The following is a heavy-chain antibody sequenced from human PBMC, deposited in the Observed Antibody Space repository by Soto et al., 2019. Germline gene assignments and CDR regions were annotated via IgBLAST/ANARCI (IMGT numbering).Heavy chain of an antibody. J-gene: IGHJ6*02. CDR1: GGTFSSYA. CDR3: ATNSVDTAMVEFYGMDV. V-gene: IGHV1-69*13. CDR2: IIPIFGTA. D-gene: IGHD5-18*01. Sequence: SVKVSCKASGGTFSSYAISWVRQAPGQGLEWMGGIIPIFGTANYAQKFQGRVTITADESTSTAYMELSSLRSEDTAVYYCATNSVDTAMVEFYGMDVWGQGTTVTVSS.